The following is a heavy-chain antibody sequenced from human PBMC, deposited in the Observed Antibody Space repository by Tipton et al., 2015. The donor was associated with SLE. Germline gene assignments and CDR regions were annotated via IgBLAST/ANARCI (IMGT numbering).Heavy chain of an antibody. Sequence: TLSLICAVSGGSISSYYWSWIRQPPGKGLEWIGCIYYSGSTTYNPSLKSRVTISVDTSKNQFSLKLSSVTAADTAVYYCTRAPTYSSGWFDYWGQGTLVTVSS. CDR1: GGSISSYY. D-gene: IGHD6-19*01. V-gene: IGHV4-59*01. CDR2: IYYSGST. CDR3: TRAPTYSSGWFDY. J-gene: IGHJ4*02.